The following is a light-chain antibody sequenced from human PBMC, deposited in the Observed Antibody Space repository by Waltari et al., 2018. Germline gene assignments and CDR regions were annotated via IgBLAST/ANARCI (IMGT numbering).Light chain of an antibody. CDR3: QQYNNWPPWT. J-gene: IGKJ1*01. V-gene: IGKV3-15*01. CDR2: GAS. CDR1: QTISSN. Sequence: ETVMTQSPATLSVSPGERAPLSCRTSQTISSNLAWYQQKPGQAPRLLIYGASIKATSIPARFSGSGFGTEFTLTISSLQSEDVAVYYCQQYNNWPPWTFGQGTKVEIK.